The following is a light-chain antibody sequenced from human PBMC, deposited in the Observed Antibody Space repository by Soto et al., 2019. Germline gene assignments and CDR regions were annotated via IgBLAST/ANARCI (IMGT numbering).Light chain of an antibody. J-gene: IGKJ5*01. CDR2: DAS. V-gene: IGKV1-5*01. CDR1: QRISSW. CDR3: QQYNSYSSIT. Sequence: DIQMTQSPSTLSASVGDRFTITFLASQRISSWLAWYQQKSGKAPRLLIYDASTLEGGVPSRFSGSGSGTEFTLTISNLQPDDFATYYCQQYNSYSSITFGQGTRLEIK.